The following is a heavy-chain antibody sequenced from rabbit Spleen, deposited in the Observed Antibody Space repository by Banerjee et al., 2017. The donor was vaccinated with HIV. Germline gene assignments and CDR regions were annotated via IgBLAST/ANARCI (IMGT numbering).Heavy chain of an antibody. CDR1: GFSFSDRDV. V-gene: IGHV1S45*01. CDR3: ARDAGRGPYIDGDFNL. CDR2: INIVTGKS. Sequence: QEQLEESGGGLVKPEGSLTLTCKASGFSFSDRDVMCWVRQAPGKGLEWIACINIVTGKSVYASWAKGRFTMSRTSSTTVTLQMTSLTAADTATYFCARDAGRGPYIDGDFNLWGPGTLVTVS. D-gene: IGHD8-1*01. J-gene: IGHJ4*01.